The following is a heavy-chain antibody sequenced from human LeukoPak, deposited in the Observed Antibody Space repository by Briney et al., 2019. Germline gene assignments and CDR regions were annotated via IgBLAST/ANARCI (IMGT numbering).Heavy chain of an antibody. V-gene: IGHV3-21*01. CDR3: AKDKSWAAAGYFDY. CDR2: ISSSSGYI. Sequence: PGGSLRLSCAASGFTFSSYNMNWVRQAPGKGLEWVSSISSSSGYIYYADSLKGRFTISRDNAKSSLYLQMNSLRAEDTAVYYCAKDKSWAAAGYFDYWGQGTLVTVSS. D-gene: IGHD6-13*01. J-gene: IGHJ4*02. CDR1: GFTFSSYN.